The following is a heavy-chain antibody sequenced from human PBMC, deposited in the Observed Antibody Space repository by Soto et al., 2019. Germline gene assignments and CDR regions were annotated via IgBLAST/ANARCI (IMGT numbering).Heavy chain of an antibody. V-gene: IGHV1-18*01. J-gene: IGHJ4*02. D-gene: IGHD2-15*01. CDR2: SSAYNGVT. CDR1: GYTFTSYG. Sequence: QVQLVQSGGEVKKPGASVKVSCKASGYTFTSYGITWVRQAPGQGLEWMGWSSAYNGVTKYAQKFQDRVTMTTDTSTGTAYMELRSLRSDDTAVYYCARGPRSGYCSGGSCHYFDYWGQGTLVTVSS. CDR3: ARGPRSGYCSGGSCHYFDY.